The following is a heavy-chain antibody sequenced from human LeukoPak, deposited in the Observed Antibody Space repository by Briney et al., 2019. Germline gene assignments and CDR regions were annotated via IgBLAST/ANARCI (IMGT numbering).Heavy chain of an antibody. Sequence: GGSLRLSCAASGFTFRNYGMHWVRQAPGKGLHWVAFIRNDGTDKYYTDAVKGRFTISRDNSKNTLYLQMNGLRTEDTAVYYCAKAEEGYCSGGSCYSLNYWGQGALVTVSS. CDR3: AKAEEGYCSGGSCYSLNY. D-gene: IGHD2-15*01. CDR1: GFTFRNYG. CDR2: IRNDGTDK. J-gene: IGHJ4*02. V-gene: IGHV3-30*02.